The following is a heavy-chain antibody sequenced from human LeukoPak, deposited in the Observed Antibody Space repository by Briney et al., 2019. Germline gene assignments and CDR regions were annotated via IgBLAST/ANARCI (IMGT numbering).Heavy chain of an antibody. Sequence: GESLKISCMGSGYSFTNYWIGWVRQVPGSGLEWMGVIYPSDPDTRYSPSFQDQVTISADKSIDTAYLQWSSLKASDTAMYYCARQRDSGFDFDSWGQGTLVTVSS. CDR3: ARQRDSGFDFDS. J-gene: IGHJ4*02. D-gene: IGHD5-12*01. V-gene: IGHV5-51*01. CDR2: IYPSDPDT. CDR1: GYSFTNYW.